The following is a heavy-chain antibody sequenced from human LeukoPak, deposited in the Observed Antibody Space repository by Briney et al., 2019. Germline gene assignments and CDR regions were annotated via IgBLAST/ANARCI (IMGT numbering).Heavy chain of an antibody. CDR2: ISGRGDNT. J-gene: IGHJ4*02. Sequence: GGSLRLSCAASGFTFSSYTMSWVRQAPGKGLEWVSAISGRGDNTYYADSVKGRFTISGDNSKNTLYLQMNSLRAEDTAVYYCASQWRAYSSGWYYFDYWGQGTLVTVSS. V-gene: IGHV3-23*01. CDR3: ASQWRAYSSGWYYFDY. CDR1: GFTFSSYT. D-gene: IGHD6-19*01.